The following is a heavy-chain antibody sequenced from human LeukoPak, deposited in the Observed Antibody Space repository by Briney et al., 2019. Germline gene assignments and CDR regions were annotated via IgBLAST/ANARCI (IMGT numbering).Heavy chain of an antibody. CDR1: GFTFSNYA. CDR2: ISYDGNNK. V-gene: IGHV3-30-3*01. D-gene: IGHD3-16*01. J-gene: IGHJ3*02. Sequence: GGSLRLSCAASGFTFSNYAIHWVRQAPGKGLEWVAVISYDGNNKYCADSVKGRFTISRDNSKNTLYLQMNSLRAEDTAVYYCARANYGGAFDIWGQGTMVTVSS. CDR3: ARANYGGAFDI.